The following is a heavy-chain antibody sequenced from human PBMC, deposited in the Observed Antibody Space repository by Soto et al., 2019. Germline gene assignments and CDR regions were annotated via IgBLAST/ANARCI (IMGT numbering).Heavy chain of an antibody. Sequence: EVQLVESGGGLVQPGGSLRLSCAASGSTFSSYWMHWVRQAPGKGLVWVSRINTDGSSTSYADSVKGRFTISRDNAENTLYLQMNSLTAEDTAVYYCARGETRHSSLSVYWGQGTLVTVAS. CDR2: INTDGSST. CDR3: ARGETRHSSLSVY. CDR1: GSTFSSYW. J-gene: IGHJ4*02. V-gene: IGHV3-74*01. D-gene: IGHD3-22*01.